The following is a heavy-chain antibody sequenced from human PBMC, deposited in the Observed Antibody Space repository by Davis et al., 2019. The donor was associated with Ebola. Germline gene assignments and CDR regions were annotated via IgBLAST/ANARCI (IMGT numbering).Heavy chain of an antibody. CDR2: IYYSGST. CDR3: ARDLSWIQPGKFDP. V-gene: IGHV4-59*01. CDR1: GGSISSYY. J-gene: IGHJ5*02. Sequence: MPSETLSLTCTVSGGSISSYYWSWIRQPPGKGLEWIGYIYYSGSTNYNPSLKSRVTISVDTSKNQFSLKLSSVTAADTAVYYCARDLSWIQPGKFDPWGQGTLVTVSS. D-gene: IGHD5-18*01.